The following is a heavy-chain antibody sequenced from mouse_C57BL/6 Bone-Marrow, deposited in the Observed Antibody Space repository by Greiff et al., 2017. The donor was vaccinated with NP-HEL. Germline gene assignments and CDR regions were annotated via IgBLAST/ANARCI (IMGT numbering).Heavy chain of an antibody. CDR2: ILPGSGST. CDR1: GYTFTGYW. Sequence: QVQLKQSGAELMKPGASVKLSCKATGYTFTGYWIEWVKQRPGHGLEWIGEILPGSGSTNYSEKFKGKATFTADTSSNTAYMQLSSLTTEDSAIYYCAQTAQATDYAMDYWGQGTSVTVSS. D-gene: IGHD3-2*02. J-gene: IGHJ4*01. V-gene: IGHV1-9*01. CDR3: AQTAQATDYAMDY.